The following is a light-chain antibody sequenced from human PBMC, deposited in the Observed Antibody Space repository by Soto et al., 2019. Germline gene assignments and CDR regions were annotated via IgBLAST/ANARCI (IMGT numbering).Light chain of an antibody. V-gene: IGKV3-20*01. CDR2: GAS. CDR3: QQYGSSHT. Sequence: EIVLTQSPATLSSFPGDRVTLSCRASQYINTRLAWYQHRPGQAPRLLIYGASSRAIGIPDRFSGSVSGSDFILTINRLEPEDFAVYYCQQYGSSHTFGQGTRLEIK. CDR1: QYINTR. J-gene: IGKJ5*01.